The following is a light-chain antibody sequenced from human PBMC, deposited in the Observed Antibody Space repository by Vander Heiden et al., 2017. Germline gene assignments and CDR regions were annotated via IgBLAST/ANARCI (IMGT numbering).Light chain of an antibody. CDR2: SHD. Sequence: SVLPQPPSASGTPGQRVTVSCSGSSSNVGSNTVNWYQQLPGTAPKLLIYSHDERPSAVLDRFSGSRSGTSASLATSGLQSEDEADYYCAAWDDSLNAPVFGGGTKLTVL. J-gene: IGLJ3*02. CDR3: AAWDDSLNAPV. V-gene: IGLV1-44*01. CDR1: SSNVGSNT.